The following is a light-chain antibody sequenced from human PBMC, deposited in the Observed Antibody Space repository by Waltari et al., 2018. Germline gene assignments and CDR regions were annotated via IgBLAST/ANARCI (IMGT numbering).Light chain of an antibody. V-gene: IGLV1-51*01. CDR2: DNN. CDR3: ETWDSILSAVI. J-gene: IGLJ2*01. CDR1: SSTIGTQY. Sequence: QPVLTQPPSGSAAPGQKVPLPCPGNSSTIGTQYVSWYQRFPGTAPKLLIYDNNERPSGIPDRFSGSTSGTSASLGITGLQTGDEADYYCETWDSILSAVIFGGGTKLTVL.